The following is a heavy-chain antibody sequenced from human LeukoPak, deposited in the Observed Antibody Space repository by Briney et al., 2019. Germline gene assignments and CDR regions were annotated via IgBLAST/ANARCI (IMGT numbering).Heavy chain of an antibody. D-gene: IGHD3-22*01. CDR2: ISYDGSNK. Sequence: PGRSLRLSCAASGFTFSSYAMHWVRQAPGKGLEWVAVISYDGSNKYYADSVKGRFTISRDNSKNTLYLQMNSLRAEDTAVYYCARAYYDSSGYSPSWGQGTLVTVSS. J-gene: IGHJ5*02. V-gene: IGHV3-30-3*01. CDR1: GFTFSSYA. CDR3: ARAYYDSSGYSPS.